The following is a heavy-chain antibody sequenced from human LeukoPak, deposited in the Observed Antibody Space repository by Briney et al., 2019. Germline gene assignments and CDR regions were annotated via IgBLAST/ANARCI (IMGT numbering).Heavy chain of an antibody. J-gene: IGHJ4*02. CDR1: GGSISSGDYY. CDR2: IYYSGST. D-gene: IGHD3-3*01. Sequence: SSQTLSLTCTVSGGSISSGDYYWSWIRQPPGKGLEWIGYIYYSGSTYYNPSLKSRVTISVDTSKNQFSLKLSSVTAADTAVYYCARDKDYDFWSGYIDWGQGTLVTVSS. V-gene: IGHV4-30-4*08. CDR3: ARDKDYDFWSGYID.